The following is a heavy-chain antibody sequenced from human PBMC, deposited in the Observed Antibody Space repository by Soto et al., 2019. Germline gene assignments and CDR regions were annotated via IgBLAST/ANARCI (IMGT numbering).Heavy chain of an antibody. CDR3: ARDLEYYYGSGTNWFDP. D-gene: IGHD3-10*01. Sequence: ETLSLTCAVSGVSISSSNWWSWVRQPPGKGLEWIVEIYHSGSTNYNPSLKSRVTISVDKSKNQFSLKLRSVNAADTAVYYCARDLEYYYGSGTNWFDPWGQGTLVTVSS. J-gene: IGHJ5*02. CDR2: IYHSGST. CDR1: GVSISSSNW. V-gene: IGHV4-4*02.